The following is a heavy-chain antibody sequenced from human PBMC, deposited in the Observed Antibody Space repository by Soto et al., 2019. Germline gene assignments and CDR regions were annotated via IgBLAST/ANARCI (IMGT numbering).Heavy chain of an antibody. J-gene: IGHJ4*02. V-gene: IGHV1-18*01. D-gene: IGHD1-7*01. CDR2: ISASNGNT. CDR3: TRAGASDWNYVSTSS. CDR1: GYTFATYG. Sequence: ASVKVSCKASGYTFATYGFSWVRQAPGQGLEWMGWISASNGNTNYAQKLRGRVTMTTDTSTSTAYMELRSLTSDDTAVYYCTRAGASDWNYVSTSSWGQGTLVTVSS.